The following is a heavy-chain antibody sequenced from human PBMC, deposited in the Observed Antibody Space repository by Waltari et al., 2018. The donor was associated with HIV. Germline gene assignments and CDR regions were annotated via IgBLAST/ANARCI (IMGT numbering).Heavy chain of an antibody. CDR2: IWYDGTNK. Sequence: QVQLVESGGGVVQPGRSLRLSCAASGFTFSSYGMQWVRKAPGKGLGGVAVIWYDGTNKYYADSVKGRFTISRDNSKNTLYLQMNSLRAEDTALYYCVRDLGIVVVQDAFDIWGQGTLVTVSS. CDR3: VRDLGIVVVQDAFDI. D-gene: IGHD2-2*03. CDR1: GFTFSSYG. J-gene: IGHJ3*02. V-gene: IGHV3-33*01.